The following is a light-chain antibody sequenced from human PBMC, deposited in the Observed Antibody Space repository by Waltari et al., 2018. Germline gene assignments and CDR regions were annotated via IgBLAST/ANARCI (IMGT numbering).Light chain of an antibody. Sequence: DIVMTQSPDSLAVSLGERATINCKSSQSVLYSSNDKNYLAWYQQRPGQPPKLLIYWASTRESGVPDRCSVSGSGTEFTLSISSLQAEDVAVYYCQQYYSTPPTFGQGTKVEIK. CDR2: WAS. V-gene: IGKV4-1*01. CDR1: QSVLYSSNDKNY. J-gene: IGKJ1*01. CDR3: QQYYSTPPT.